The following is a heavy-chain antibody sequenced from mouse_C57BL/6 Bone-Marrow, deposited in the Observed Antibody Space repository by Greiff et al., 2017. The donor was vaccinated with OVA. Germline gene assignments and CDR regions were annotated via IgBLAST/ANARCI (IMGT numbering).Heavy chain of an antibody. CDR3: VIDGNPAWFAY. Sequence: EVQLVESGGGLVQPKGSLKLSCAASGFTFNTYAMHWVRQAPGKGLEWVARIRSNSSNYATYYADSVKDRFTISRDDSQSMLYLQMNNLKTEDTAMYYCVIDGNPAWFAYWGQGTLVTVSA. D-gene: IGHD2-1*01. CDR2: IRSNSSNYAT. CDR1: GFTFNTYA. J-gene: IGHJ3*01. V-gene: IGHV10-3*01.